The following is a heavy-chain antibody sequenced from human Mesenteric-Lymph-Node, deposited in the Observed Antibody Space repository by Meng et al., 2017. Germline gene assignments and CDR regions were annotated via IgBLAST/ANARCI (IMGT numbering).Heavy chain of an antibody. Sequence: RSLRLSCAASGFTFSSYALHWVRQAPGKGLEWVAVISYDGSNKYYADSVKGRFTISRDNSKNTLHLQMNSLRAEDTAVYYCAKGDSGWYQEYNWFDPWGQGTLVTVSS. CDR3: AKGDSGWYQEYNWFDP. J-gene: IGHJ5*02. CDR2: ISYDGSNK. D-gene: IGHD6-19*01. V-gene: IGHV3-30-3*01. CDR1: GFTFSSYA.